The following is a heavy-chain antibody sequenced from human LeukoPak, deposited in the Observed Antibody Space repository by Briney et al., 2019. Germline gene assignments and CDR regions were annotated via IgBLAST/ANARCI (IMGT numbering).Heavy chain of an antibody. Sequence: SETLSLTCAAYGGSVSGYYWSWIRQPPEKGLEWIGEISHRGRTHYTPSLQSRVTMSVDTSKNQSALNLNSVTAADTAVYYCARVPLRFLEPFDYWGQGILVTVSS. CDR3: ARVPLRFLEPFDY. V-gene: IGHV4-34*01. CDR2: ISHRGRT. D-gene: IGHD3-3*01. J-gene: IGHJ4*02. CDR1: GGSVSGYY.